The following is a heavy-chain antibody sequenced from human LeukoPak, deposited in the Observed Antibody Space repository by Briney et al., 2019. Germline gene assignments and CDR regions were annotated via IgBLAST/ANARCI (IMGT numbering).Heavy chain of an antibody. CDR2: IKTDGSEK. V-gene: IGHV3-7*05. J-gene: IGHJ4*02. CDR1: GFTFSSFW. Sequence: GSLRLSCAASGFTFSSFWMSWVRQAPGKGLEWVANIKTDGSEKYYVDSVKGRFTISRDNAKNSLYLQMNSLRAEDTAVYYCAIDSRGPASWGQGTLVTVSS. CDR3: AIDSRGPAS. D-gene: IGHD3-10*01.